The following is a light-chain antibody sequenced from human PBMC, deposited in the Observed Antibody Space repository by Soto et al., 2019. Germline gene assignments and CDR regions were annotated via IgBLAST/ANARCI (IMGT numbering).Light chain of an antibody. Sequence: DIQMTQSPSSLSASLGDRVPITCRASHGIGVYLAWFQQKPGNVPKLLIYAASTLQSGVPSRFSGSGSGTDFTLTISSPQPEDVATYYCQKYNSAPLTFGGGTKVEIK. V-gene: IGKV1-27*01. J-gene: IGKJ4*01. CDR1: HGIGVY. CDR3: QKYNSAPLT. CDR2: AAS.